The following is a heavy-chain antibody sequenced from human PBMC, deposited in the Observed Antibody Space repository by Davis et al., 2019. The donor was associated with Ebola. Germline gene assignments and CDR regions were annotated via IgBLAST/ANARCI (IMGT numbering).Heavy chain of an antibody. V-gene: IGHV5-10-1*01. CDR3: ARLVIAMAATGDYHYYYMDV. D-gene: IGHD6-19*01. CDR1: GYSFTSYW. CDR2: IDPSDSYT. Sequence: GESLKISCKGSGYSFTSYWISWVRQIPGKGLEWMWRIDPSDSYTNYSPSFQGQVTISADNSINTAYLQWSSLKASDTAMYYCARLVIAMAATGDYHYYYMDVWGKGTTVTVSS. J-gene: IGHJ6*03.